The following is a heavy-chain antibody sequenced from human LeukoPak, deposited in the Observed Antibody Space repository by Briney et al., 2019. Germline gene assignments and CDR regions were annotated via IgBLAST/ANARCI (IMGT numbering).Heavy chain of an antibody. Sequence: GGSLRLSCAASGFTFNSYNMNWVRQAPGKGLEWVSYITRNSDTIDDADSVKGRFTISRDNAKNSLYLQMNSLGAEDSAVYYCARDSLHPRRLSDAFDVWGQGTMVTVSS. V-gene: IGHV3-48*04. CDR2: ITRNSDTI. CDR3: ARDSLHPRRLSDAFDV. D-gene: IGHD3-16*02. J-gene: IGHJ3*01. CDR1: GFTFNSYN.